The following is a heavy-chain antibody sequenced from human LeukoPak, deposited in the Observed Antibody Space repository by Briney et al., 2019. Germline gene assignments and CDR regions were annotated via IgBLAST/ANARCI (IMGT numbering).Heavy chain of an antibody. CDR3: ARERDYYDSSGYSPSFDY. J-gene: IGHJ4*02. CDR2: ISSSGSTI. V-gene: IGHV3-11*04. CDR1: GLTFSDYY. Sequence: GGSLRLSCAASGLTFSDYYMSWIRQAPGKGLEWVSYISSSGSTIYYADSVKGRFTISRDNAKNSLYLQMNSLRAEDTAVYYCARERDYYDSSGYSPSFDYWGQGTLVTVSS. D-gene: IGHD3-22*01.